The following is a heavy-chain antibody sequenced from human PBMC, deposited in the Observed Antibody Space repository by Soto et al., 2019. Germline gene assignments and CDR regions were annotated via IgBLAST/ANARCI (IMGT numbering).Heavy chain of an antibody. D-gene: IGHD4-4*01. CDR1: GFTFSSYG. CDR3: AKDRSSNYVSSIFDY. J-gene: IGHJ4*02. CDR2: ISYDGSNK. V-gene: IGHV3-30*18. Sequence: PGGSLRLSCAASGFTFSSYGMHWVRQAPGKGLEWVAVISYDGSNKYYADSVKGRFTISRDNSKNTLYLQMNSLRAEDTAVYYCAKDRSSNYVSSIFDYWGQGTLVTVSS.